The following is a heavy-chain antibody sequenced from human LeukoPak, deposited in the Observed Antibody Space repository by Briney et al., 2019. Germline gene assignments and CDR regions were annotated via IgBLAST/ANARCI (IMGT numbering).Heavy chain of an antibody. V-gene: IGHV4-61*02. CDR1: GGSISSGSYY. Sequence: PSETLSLTCTVSGGSISSGSYYWSWIRQPAGKGLEWIGRIYTSGSTNYNPSLKSRVTISVDTSKNQFSLKLSSVTAADTAVYYCARWLLGAFDIWGQGTMVTVSS. J-gene: IGHJ3*02. CDR2: IYTSGST. D-gene: IGHD5-12*01. CDR3: ARWLLGAFDI.